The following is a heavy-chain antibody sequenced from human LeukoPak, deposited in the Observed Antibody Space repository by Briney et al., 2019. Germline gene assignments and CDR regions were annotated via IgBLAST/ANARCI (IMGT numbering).Heavy chain of an antibody. Sequence: GGSLRLSCTASGFTLSSYWKYWVRQAPGEGLVWVSRINTDGKTTNYADSVKGRFTISRDNAKNTLYLQMNSLRAEDTAVYYCARDITLNRGGRSDCWGQGSLVTVSA. CDR1: GFTLSSYW. V-gene: IGHV3-74*01. CDR2: INTDGKTT. J-gene: IGHJ4*02. D-gene: IGHD3-10*01. CDR3: ARDITLNRGGRSDC.